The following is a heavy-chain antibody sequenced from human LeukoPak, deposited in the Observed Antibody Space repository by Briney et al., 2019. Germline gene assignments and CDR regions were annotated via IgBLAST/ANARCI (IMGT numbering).Heavy chain of an antibody. CDR3: ARTSYYDSTGYYTLPFDY. CDR2: IYYSGST. Sequence: SETLSLTCTVSGGSISSSSYYWGWIRQPPGKGLEWIGSIYYSGSTYYNPSLKSRVTISMNRSKNQFSLKLSSVTAADTAVYYCARTSYYDSTGYYTLPFDYWGQGTLVTVSS. J-gene: IGHJ4*02. CDR1: GGSISSSSYY. D-gene: IGHD3-22*01. V-gene: IGHV4-39*07.